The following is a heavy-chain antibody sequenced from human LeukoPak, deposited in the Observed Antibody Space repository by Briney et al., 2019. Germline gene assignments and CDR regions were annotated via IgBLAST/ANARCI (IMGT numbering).Heavy chain of an antibody. J-gene: IGHJ5*02. CDR3: VTLTHVQLERLYNWFDP. CDR1: GYSFTSYW. D-gene: IGHD1-1*01. V-gene: IGHV5-51*01. Sequence: GESLKISCKGSGYSFTSYWIGWVRQMPGKGLEWMGIIYPGDSDTRYSPSFQGQVTISVDKSISTAYLQWSSLKASDTAMYYCVTLTHVQLERLYNWFDPWGQGTLVTVSS. CDR2: IYPGDSDT.